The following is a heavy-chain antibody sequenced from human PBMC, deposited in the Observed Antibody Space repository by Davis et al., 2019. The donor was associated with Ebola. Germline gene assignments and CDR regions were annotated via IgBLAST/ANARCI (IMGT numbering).Heavy chain of an antibody. V-gene: IGHV5-51*01. Sequence: KVSCKDSGNRFSSHWIGWVRQMPGKGLEWMGIIYTGDSDTRYSPSFRGQVTISADKSAKTAFLQWSSLKASDTAIYYCATLRRTITGMDDGFDIWGQGTMVTVSS. CDR2: IYTGDSDT. J-gene: IGHJ3*02. CDR1: GNRFSSHW. D-gene: IGHD1-20*01. CDR3: ATLRRTITGMDDGFDI.